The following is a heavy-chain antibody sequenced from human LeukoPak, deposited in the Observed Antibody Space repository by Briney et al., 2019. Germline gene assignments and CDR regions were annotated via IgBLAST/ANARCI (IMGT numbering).Heavy chain of an antibody. CDR3: ARDRVDGATDY. Sequence: GGSLRLSCAASGFTFSYSWMSWVRQAPGKGLEWVAMIKRDGSEKYYVDSVKGRFTISRDNAKNSLYLQMNSLRAEDTAVYYCARDRVDGATDYWGQGTLVTVSS. D-gene: IGHD1-26*01. V-gene: IGHV3-7*01. J-gene: IGHJ4*02. CDR2: IKRDGSEK. CDR1: GFTFSYSW.